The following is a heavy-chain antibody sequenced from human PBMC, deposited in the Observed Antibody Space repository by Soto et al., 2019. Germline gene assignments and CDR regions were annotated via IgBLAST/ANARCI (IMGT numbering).Heavy chain of an antibody. CDR1: GGSISSGGYY. CDR2: IYYSGST. CDR3: ASRELWFGELFPSYDDFDT. Sequence: PSETLSLTCTVSGGSISSGGYYWSWIRQHPGKGLEWIGYIYYSGSTYYNPSLKSRVTISVDTSKNQFSLKLSSVTAADTAVYYCASRELWFGELFPSYDDFDTWGHGPMVTVS. J-gene: IGHJ3*02. V-gene: IGHV4-31*03. D-gene: IGHD3-10*01.